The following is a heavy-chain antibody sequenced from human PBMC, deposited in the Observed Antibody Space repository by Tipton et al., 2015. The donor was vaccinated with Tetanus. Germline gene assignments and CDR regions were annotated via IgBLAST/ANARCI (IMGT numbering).Heavy chain of an antibody. CDR3: AREADCSGGSCFSGDFDN. D-gene: IGHD2-15*01. Sequence: SLRLSCAASGLIFSSYGIHWVRQAPGKGLEWVAVSWYDGTDKYYADSVKGRFTISRDNSKNTLYLQMNSLRAEDTAVYYCAREADCSGGSCFSGDFDNWGQGIQVTVSS. J-gene: IGHJ4*02. CDR1: GLIFSSYG. V-gene: IGHV3-33*01. CDR2: SWYDGTDK.